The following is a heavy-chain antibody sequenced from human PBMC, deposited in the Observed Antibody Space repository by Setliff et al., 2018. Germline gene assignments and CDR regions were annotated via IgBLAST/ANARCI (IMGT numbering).Heavy chain of an antibody. D-gene: IGHD7-27*01. J-gene: IGHJ3*02. Sequence: SVKVSCKASGYIFTSYAINWVRQAPGQGLEWMGSISAYNANTNYAQNLQGRVTMTRDTSTAYMELRSLRSDDTAVYYCAREPLWGSHDAFDIWGQGTMVTVS. CDR3: AREPLWGSHDAFDI. CDR2: ISAYNANT. V-gene: IGHV1-18*01. CDR1: GYIFTSYA.